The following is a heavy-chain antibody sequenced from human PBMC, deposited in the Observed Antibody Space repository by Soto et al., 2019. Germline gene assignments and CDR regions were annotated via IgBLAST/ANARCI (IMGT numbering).Heavy chain of an antibody. J-gene: IGHJ5*02. Sequence: QVQLQESGPGLVKPSETLSLTCTVSGASISSYYWSWIRPPAGKGLEWIGRIYTSGSPNYNPSLKRRVTMSVDTSKNQFYLKLSSATAADTAVYYCANSTPNWFDPWVQGTLLTVSS. V-gene: IGHV4-4*07. CDR1: GASISSYY. CDR3: ANSTPNWFDP. CDR2: IYTSGSP.